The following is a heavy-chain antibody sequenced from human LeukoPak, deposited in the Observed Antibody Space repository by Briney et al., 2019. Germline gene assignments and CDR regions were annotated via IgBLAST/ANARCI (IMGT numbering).Heavy chain of an antibody. V-gene: IGHV3-20*04. D-gene: IGHD1-7*01. CDR3: AREVTGGLELFNWFDP. CDR2: IDWSGEKT. J-gene: IGHJ5*02. CDR1: RFTFSSYS. Sequence: GGSLRLSCAASRFTFSSYSMNWVRQVPGTGLEWVSGIDWSGEKTYYSDSVKGRFTISRDNAQKSLYLQMNSLKVEDTALYYCAREVTGGLELFNWFDPWGQGTLVIVSS.